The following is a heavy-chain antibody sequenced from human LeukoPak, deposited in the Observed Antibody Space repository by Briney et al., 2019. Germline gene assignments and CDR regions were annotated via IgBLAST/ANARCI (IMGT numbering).Heavy chain of an antibody. Sequence: TGESLKISCKASEYSFTTYWIGWVRQMPGKGLEWMGIIYPADSDTRYSPSFQGQVTISADKSISTAYLQWSSLKASDTAMYYCARHMGYGDHYYFDYWGQGTLVTVSS. V-gene: IGHV5-51*01. D-gene: IGHD4-17*01. CDR1: EYSFTTYW. CDR3: ARHMGYGDHYYFDY. CDR2: IYPADSDT. J-gene: IGHJ4*02.